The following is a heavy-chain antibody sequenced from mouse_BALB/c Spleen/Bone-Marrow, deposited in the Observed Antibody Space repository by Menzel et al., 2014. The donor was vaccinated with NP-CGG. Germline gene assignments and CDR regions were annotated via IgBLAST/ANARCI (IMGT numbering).Heavy chain of an antibody. J-gene: IGHJ3*01. CDR2: ISYSGST. V-gene: IGHV3-2*02. Sequence: EVQGVESGPGLVKPSQSPSLTCTVTGYSITSDYAWNWIRQFPGNKLEWMGYISYSGSTSYNPSLKSRISITRDTSKNQFFLQLNSVTTEDTATYYCARGGARTTGWFAYWGQGTLVTVSA. CDR3: ARGGARTTGWFAY. CDR1: GYSITSDYA. D-gene: IGHD3-1*01.